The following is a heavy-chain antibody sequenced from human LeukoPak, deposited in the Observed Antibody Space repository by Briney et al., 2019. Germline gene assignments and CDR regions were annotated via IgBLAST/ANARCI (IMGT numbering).Heavy chain of an antibody. D-gene: IGHD1-26*01. CDR2: INTDESHI. Sequence: GGSLRLSCAASGFTFSNYRMHWVRQAPGKGLVWVSRINTDESHINYADSVKGRFTISRDNAKNTLYLQMNSLKTEDTAVYYCTTDPHSGSFPRDDAFDIWGQGTMVTVSS. J-gene: IGHJ3*02. CDR1: GFTFSNYR. CDR3: TTDPHSGSFPRDDAFDI. V-gene: IGHV3-74*01.